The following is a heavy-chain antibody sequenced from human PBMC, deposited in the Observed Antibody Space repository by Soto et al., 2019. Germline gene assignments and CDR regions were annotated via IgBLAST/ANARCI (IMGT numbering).Heavy chain of an antibody. V-gene: IGHV3-23*01. CDR1: GFNFSGYS. Sequence: GGSLILSCGSSGFNFSGYSMSWVRQAPGKGLEWVSAISGSGGSTYYADSVKGRFTISRDNSKNTLYLQMNSLRAEDTAVYYCAKAYYGSGTAPDYWGQGTLVNVSS. D-gene: IGHD3-10*01. CDR2: ISGSGGST. J-gene: IGHJ4*02. CDR3: AKAYYGSGTAPDY.